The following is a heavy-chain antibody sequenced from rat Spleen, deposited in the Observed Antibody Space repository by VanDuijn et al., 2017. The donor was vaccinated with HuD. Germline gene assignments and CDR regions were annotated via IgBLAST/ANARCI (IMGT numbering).Heavy chain of an antibody. CDR3: ARQWLTGSHWFFDF. Sequence: EVQLVESDGGLVRPGRSLKLSCAASGFTFSDYNMAWVRQAPTKGLEWVATISFDGISTYYRDSVKGRFTISRDNAKSTLYLQMDSLRSEDTATYYCARQWLTGSHWFFDFWGPGTMVTVSS. CDR2: ISFDGIST. V-gene: IGHV5-29*01. J-gene: IGHJ1*01. CDR1: GFTFSDYN. D-gene: IGHD1-4*01.